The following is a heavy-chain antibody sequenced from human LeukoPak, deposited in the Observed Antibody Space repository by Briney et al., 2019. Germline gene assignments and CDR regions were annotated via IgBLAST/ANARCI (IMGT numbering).Heavy chain of an antibody. D-gene: IGHD3-3*01. J-gene: IGHJ3*02. CDR3: ARDTSVLEWLLYGAFDI. V-gene: IGHV1-18*01. CDR1: GGTFSSFA. CDR2: ISAYNGNT. Sequence: ASVKVSCKASGGTFSSFALSWVRQAPGQGLEGTGWISAYNGNTNYAQKLQGRVTMTTDTSTSTAYMELRSLRSDDTAVYYCARDTSVLEWLLYGAFDIWGQGTMVTVSS.